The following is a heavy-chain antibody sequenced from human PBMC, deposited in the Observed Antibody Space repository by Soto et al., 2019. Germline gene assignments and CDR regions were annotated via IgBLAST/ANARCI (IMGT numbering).Heavy chain of an antibody. V-gene: IGHV3-48*02. J-gene: IGHJ4*02. CDR1: GFPFSIYS. D-gene: IGHD6-19*01. Sequence: ESGGGLVQPGGSLRLTCAASGFPFSIYSMNWVRQAPGKGLEWSSYITSDTNTIKYADSVKGRFTISRDNAKNLVYLQMNSLRDEDTAVYFCARSVEVHFDYWGQGTVVTVSS. CDR2: ITSDTNTI. CDR3: ARSVEVHFDY.